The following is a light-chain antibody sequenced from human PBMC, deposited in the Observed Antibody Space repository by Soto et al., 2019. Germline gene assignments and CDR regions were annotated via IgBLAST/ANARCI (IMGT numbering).Light chain of an antibody. CDR2: AVS. V-gene: IGLV2-14*03. Sequence: QSALTQPASVSGSPGQSITISCSGTSSDIGSYDHVAWYQQFPGKSPKLIIYAVSDRPSGVSDRFSGSKSGISASLTISGLQTEDEADYSCISYTDRQSYLFGTGTKLTVL. CDR3: ISYTDRQSYL. J-gene: IGLJ1*01. CDR1: SSDIGSYDH.